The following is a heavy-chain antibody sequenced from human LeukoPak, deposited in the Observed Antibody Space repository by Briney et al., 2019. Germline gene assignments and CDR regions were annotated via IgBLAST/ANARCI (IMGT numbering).Heavy chain of an antibody. Sequence: PGGSLRLSCAVSGFTLSNYSMNWVRQAPGKGLEWISYISGSGFTIHYADSVKGRFTISRDNSKNTLYLQMNSLRAEDTAVYYCVKGGEQWLAQSSFWGQGTLVTVSS. J-gene: IGHJ4*02. V-gene: IGHV3-48*01. CDR2: ISGSGFTI. CDR3: VKGGEQWLAQSSF. CDR1: GFTLSNYS. D-gene: IGHD6-19*01.